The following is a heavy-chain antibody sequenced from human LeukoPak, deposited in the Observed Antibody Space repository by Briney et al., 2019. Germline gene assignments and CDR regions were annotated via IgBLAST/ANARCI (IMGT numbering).Heavy chain of an antibody. J-gene: IGHJ4*02. D-gene: IGHD5-18*01. Sequence: GGSLRLSCAASGFTFSSYAMSWVRRAPGKGLDWVSAISGSGGSTHYADSVTGRFTISRDNSKNTLYLQMNSLRAEDTAVYYCAKDSTFAFSYPRGDYFDYWGQGTLVTVSS. V-gene: IGHV3-23*01. CDR3: AKDSTFAFSYPRGDYFDY. CDR1: GFTFSSYA. CDR2: ISGSGGST.